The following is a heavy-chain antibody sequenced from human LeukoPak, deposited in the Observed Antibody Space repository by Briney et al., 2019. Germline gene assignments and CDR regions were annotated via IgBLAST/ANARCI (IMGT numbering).Heavy chain of an antibody. J-gene: IGHJ4*02. D-gene: IGHD1-20*01. CDR1: GFTFRSYE. CDR3: VRDESITGTAYRFDS. CDR2: ISSGGSTI. V-gene: IGHV3-48*03. Sequence: GGSLRLSCAASGFTFRSYEMNWVRQAPGKGLEWVSYISSGGSTIYYADSVKGRFTISRDNAKNSLSLQMNSLRAEDTAVYYCVRDESITGTAYRFDSWGQGTLVTVSS.